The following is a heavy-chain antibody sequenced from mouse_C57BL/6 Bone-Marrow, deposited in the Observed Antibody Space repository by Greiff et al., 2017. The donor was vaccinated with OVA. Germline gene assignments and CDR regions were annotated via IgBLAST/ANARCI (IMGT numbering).Heavy chain of an antibody. D-gene: IGHD3-2*02. CDR3: ARGGQLKPVYFDY. CDR2: INPNNGGT. CDR1: GYTFTDYY. V-gene: IGHV1-26*01. Sequence: EVQLQQSGPELVKPGASVKISCKASGYTFTDYYMNWVKQSHGKSLEWIGDINPNNGGTSYNQKFKGKATLTVDKSSSTAYMELRSLTSEDSAVYYCARGGQLKPVYFDYWGQGTTLTVSS. J-gene: IGHJ2*01.